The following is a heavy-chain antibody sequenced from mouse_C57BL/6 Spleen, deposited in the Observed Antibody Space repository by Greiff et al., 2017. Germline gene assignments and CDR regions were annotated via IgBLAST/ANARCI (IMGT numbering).Heavy chain of an antibody. J-gene: IGHJ4*01. D-gene: IGHD1-1*01. Sequence: QVQLQQSGAELVKPGASVKISCKASGYAFSSYWMNWVKQRPGKGLEWIGQIYPGDGDTNYNGKFKGKATLTADKSSSTAYMQLSSLTSEDTAVYFCAGWGEYYGSSYAMDYWGQGTSVTVS. CDR3: AGWGEYYGSSYAMDY. CDR1: GYAFSSYW. V-gene: IGHV1-80*01. CDR2: IYPGDGDT.